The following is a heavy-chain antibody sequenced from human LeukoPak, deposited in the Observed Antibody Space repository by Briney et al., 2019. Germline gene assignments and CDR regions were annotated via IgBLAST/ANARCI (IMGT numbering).Heavy chain of an antibody. V-gene: IGHV3-66*01. J-gene: IGHJ4*02. Sequence: GGSLRLSCAASGFTVSSNYMSWVRQAPGEGLEWVSVIYSGGSTYYADSVKGRFTISRDNSKNTLYLQMDSLRAEDTAVYYCARGGGAYCGDDCRRTIDHWGQGTLVTVSS. CDR2: IYSGGST. D-gene: IGHD2-21*02. CDR3: ARGGGAYCGDDCRRTIDH. CDR1: GFTVSSNY.